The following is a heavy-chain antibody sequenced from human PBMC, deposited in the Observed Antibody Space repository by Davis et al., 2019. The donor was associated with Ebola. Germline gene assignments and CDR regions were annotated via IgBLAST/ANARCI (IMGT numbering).Heavy chain of an antibody. D-gene: IGHD3-22*01. CDR2: ISSSGGST. V-gene: IGHV3-23*01. J-gene: IGHJ4*02. Sequence: GGSLRPSCPAPEFTSRSYTMRRVRHAPGKGLEWVSGISSSGGSTYYADSVKCRFTISRDNSKNTLYLQMNSLRAEDTAVYYCARVRWTSGYYFDYWGQGTLVTVSS. CDR3: ARVRWTSGYYFDY. CDR1: EFTSRSYT.